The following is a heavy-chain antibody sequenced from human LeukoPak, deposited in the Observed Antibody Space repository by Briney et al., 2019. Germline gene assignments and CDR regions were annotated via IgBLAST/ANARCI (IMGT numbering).Heavy chain of an antibody. CDR1: GYTFTGYY. CDR2: INPNSGGT. J-gene: IGHJ3*02. Sequence: GASVKVSCKASGYTFTGYYMHWVRQAPGQGLEWMGRINPNSGGTNYAQKFQGRVTMTRDTSISTAYLQWSSLKASDTAMYYCARRRPSLDAFDIWGQGTMVTVSS. CDR3: ARRRPSLDAFDI. V-gene: IGHV1-2*06.